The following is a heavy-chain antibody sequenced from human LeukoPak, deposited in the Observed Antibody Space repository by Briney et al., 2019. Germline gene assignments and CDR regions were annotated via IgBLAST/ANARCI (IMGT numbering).Heavy chain of an antibody. CDR2: FNPNTGGT. Sequence: ASVKVSCKASGYTFTDYYIHWVRQAPGQGLEWMGWFNPNTGGTNFSQRFQGRVTMTRDTSISTAYMDLSSLRSDDTAVYYCARAVADGVMTNLEWLPHDGLVPTYWGQGTLVTVSS. V-gene: IGHV1-2*02. CDR1: GYTFTDYY. CDR3: ARAVADGVMTNLEWLPHDGLVPTY. J-gene: IGHJ4*02. D-gene: IGHD3-3*01.